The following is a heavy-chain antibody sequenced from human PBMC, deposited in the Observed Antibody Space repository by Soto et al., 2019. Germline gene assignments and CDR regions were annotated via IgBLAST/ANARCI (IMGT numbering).Heavy chain of an antibody. CDR3: ARGRPCGGIKSSWVDP. CDR1: GYTFPSTD. Sequence: QVQLVQSGAAVKKPGASVQVSCKTSGYTFPSTDIHWLRQATGQGLEWMGWMNPKTGDSNSAEKSQGRLRMTRNTSMTTAYMELSSLTSADTDVYQCARGRPCGGIKSSWVDPWGQGTLVTVST. J-gene: IGHJ5*02. CDR2: MNPKTGDS. V-gene: IGHV1-8*01. D-gene: IGHD2-15*01.